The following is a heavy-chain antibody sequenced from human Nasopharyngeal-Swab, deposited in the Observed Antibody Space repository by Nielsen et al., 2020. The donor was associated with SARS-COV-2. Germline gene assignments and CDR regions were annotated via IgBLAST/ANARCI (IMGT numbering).Heavy chain of an antibody. CDR2: IYYSGST. CDR3: ARRPNCSSTSCSYYYYYTDV. V-gene: IGHV4-39*01. D-gene: IGHD2-2*01. Sequence: RQAPGKGLEWIGSIYYSGSTYYNPSLKSRVTISVDTSKNQFSLKLSSVTAADTAVYYCARRPNCSSTSCSYYYYYTDVWGKGTTVTVSS. J-gene: IGHJ6*03.